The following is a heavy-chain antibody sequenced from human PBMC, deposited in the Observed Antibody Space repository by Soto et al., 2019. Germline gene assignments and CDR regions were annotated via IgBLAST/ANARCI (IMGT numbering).Heavy chain of an antibody. J-gene: IGHJ6*02. D-gene: IGHD1-20*01. CDR1: GGTFSSYA. Sequence: QVQLVQSGAEVKKPGSSVNVSCKASGGTFSSYAISWVRQAPGQGLEWMGGIIPIFGTANYAQKVQGRVKITADESTSTAYMELSSLRSEDTAVYYCAGWEGLNWNYNYGMDVWGQGTTVTVSS. CDR2: IIPIFGTA. CDR3: AGWEGLNWNYNYGMDV. V-gene: IGHV1-69*01.